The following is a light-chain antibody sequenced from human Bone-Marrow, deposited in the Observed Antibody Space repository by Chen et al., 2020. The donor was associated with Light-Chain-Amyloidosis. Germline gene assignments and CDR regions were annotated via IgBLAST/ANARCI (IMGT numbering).Light chain of an antibody. V-gene: IGKV1-5*03. J-gene: IGKJ2*01. CDR2: KAT. Sequence: DIQMTQSPSTLSASVGDRVTITCRASQSISNWLAWFQQKPGKAPKPLIYKATSLQSEVPSSFSGSGSGTDFTLTISCLQSEDFATYYCQQYYSYPPYTFGQGTKLEIK. CDR1: QSISNW. CDR3: QQYYSYPPYT.